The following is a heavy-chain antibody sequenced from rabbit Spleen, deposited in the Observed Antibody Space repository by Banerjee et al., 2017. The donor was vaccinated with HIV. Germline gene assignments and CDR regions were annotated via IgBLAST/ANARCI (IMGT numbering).Heavy chain of an antibody. J-gene: IGHJ4*01. CDR1: GFSFNSGYD. Sequence: SLEESGGGLVKPGASLTLTCKASGFSFNSGYDMCWARQAPGKGLEWVACAYAGSSGSTYSATWAKGRFSMTRSTSLNTVTLQLNSLTAADTATYFCVRDQAGDADYGPYYLNLWGPGTLVTVS. V-gene: IGHV1S40*01. CDR3: VRDQAGDADYGPYYLNL. D-gene: IGHD2-1*01. CDR2: AYAGSSGST.